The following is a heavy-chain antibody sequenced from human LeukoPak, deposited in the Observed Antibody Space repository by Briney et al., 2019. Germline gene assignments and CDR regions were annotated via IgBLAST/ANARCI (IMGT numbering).Heavy chain of an antibody. V-gene: IGHV3-13*04. CDR2: IGTVGDT. CDR1: GFTFSGYD. CDR3: ERDPSEYEYNRGWYRDF. D-gene: IGHD6-19*01. J-gene: IGHJ4*02. Sequence: GGSLRVSCAAPGFTFSGYDFYWVRQATGRGLEWVSAIGTVGDTHYLDSVKGRFTISRENAKNSLYLQMNSLRAGDTAVYYCERDPSEYEYNRGWYRDFWGQGSQVIVSS.